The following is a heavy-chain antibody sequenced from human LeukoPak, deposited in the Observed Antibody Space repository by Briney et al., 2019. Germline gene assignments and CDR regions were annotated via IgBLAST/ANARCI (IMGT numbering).Heavy chain of an antibody. CDR3: AREHKSYGDYPYYFDS. J-gene: IGHJ4*02. D-gene: IGHD4-17*01. CDR1: SDSISSGDYY. V-gene: IGHV4-30-4*01. CDR2: INKNGGT. Sequence: NPSETLSLTCTVSSDSISSGDYYWSWIRQPAGKGLEFIGYINKNGGTYYNPPLKSRVSISIDTSKNQFSLKLTSVTAADTAVYFCAREHKSYGDYPYYFDSWGQGTLVTVSS.